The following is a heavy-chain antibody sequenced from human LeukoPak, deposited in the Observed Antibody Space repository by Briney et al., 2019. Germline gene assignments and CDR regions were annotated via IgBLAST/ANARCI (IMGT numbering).Heavy chain of an antibody. CDR2: IYYSGST. D-gene: IGHD4-17*01. Sequence: ASETLSLTCNVSGGSISSYYWSWIRQPPGKGLEWIGYIYYSGSTNYNPSLKSRVTISVDTSKNQFSLKLSSVTAADTAVYYCARDYGDPWYFDLWGRGTLVTVSS. V-gene: IGHV4-59*01. CDR1: GGSISSYY. CDR3: ARDYGDPWYFDL. J-gene: IGHJ2*01.